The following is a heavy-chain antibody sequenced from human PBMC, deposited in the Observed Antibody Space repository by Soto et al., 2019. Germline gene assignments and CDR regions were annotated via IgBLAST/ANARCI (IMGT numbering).Heavy chain of an antibody. CDR1: GGSISSYY. J-gene: IGHJ4*02. D-gene: IGHD4-17*01. Sequence: PSETLSLTCTVSGGSISSYYWSWIRQPPGKGLEWIGYIYYSGSTNYNPSLKSRVTISVDTSKNQFSLKLSSVTAADTAVYYCASGPRASPAYGSRGQYYFDYWGQGTLVTVSS. CDR2: IYYSGST. V-gene: IGHV4-59*08. CDR3: ASGPRASPAYGSRGQYYFDY.